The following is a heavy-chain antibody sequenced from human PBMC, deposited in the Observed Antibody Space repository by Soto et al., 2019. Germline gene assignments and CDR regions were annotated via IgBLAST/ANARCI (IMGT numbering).Heavy chain of an antibody. Sequence: QVQVHQWGAGLLKPSETLSLTCAVYGGSFSAYYWTWIRQPPGKGLEWIGEISHGGSTNYNLSLKSRVAISVDTSKSQVSLRLTSVTAADTAVYFGARGRSIWWVLRNFDTYVMDVWGKGTTVIVSS. CDR3: ARGRSIWWVLRNFDTYVMDV. J-gene: IGHJ6*04. D-gene: IGHD3-9*01. V-gene: IGHV4-34*01. CDR1: GGSFSAYY. CDR2: ISHGGST.